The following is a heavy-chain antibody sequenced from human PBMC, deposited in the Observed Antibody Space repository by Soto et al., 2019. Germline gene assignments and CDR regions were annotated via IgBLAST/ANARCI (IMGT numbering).Heavy chain of an antibody. V-gene: IGHV3-74*01. CDR2: INSDGSST. J-gene: IGHJ3*02. CDR3: PRVVYYDSSGPDAFDI. Sequence: EVQLVESGGDLVQPGGSLRLSCAASGFTFSSYWMHWVRQAPGKGLVWVSRINSDGSSTSYADSVKGRFTISRDNAKNTLYLQMNSLRAEDTAVYYCPRVVYYDSSGPDAFDIWGQGTMVTVSS. D-gene: IGHD3-22*01. CDR1: GFTFSSYW.